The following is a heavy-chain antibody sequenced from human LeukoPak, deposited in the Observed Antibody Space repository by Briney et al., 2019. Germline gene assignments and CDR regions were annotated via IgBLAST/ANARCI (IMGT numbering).Heavy chain of an antibody. CDR2: IYYSGST. Sequence: SETLSLTCTVSGGSISSYYWSWIRQPPGKGLKWIGYIYYSGSTNYNPSLKSRVTISVDTSKNQFSLKLSSVTAADTAVYYCARVYGPGGYYFDYWGQGTLVTVSS. J-gene: IGHJ4*02. CDR1: GGSISSYY. CDR3: ARVYGPGGYYFDY. V-gene: IGHV4-59*08. D-gene: IGHD3-16*01.